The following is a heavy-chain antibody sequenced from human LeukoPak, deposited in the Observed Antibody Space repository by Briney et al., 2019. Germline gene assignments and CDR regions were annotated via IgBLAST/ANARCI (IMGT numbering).Heavy chain of an antibody. J-gene: IGHJ4*02. V-gene: IGHV3-11*04. CDR1: GFTFSDYY. CDR2: IGSSTSSI. CDR3: ARGAYGDGYYFDS. D-gene: IGHD4-17*01. Sequence: GGALRLSCAASGFTFSDYYMSWIRRAPGKGREWISCIGSSTSSIFYADSVRGPFTISRDNAKNSLYLQMNSLRAEDTAVYYCARGAYGDGYYFDSWGQGTLVTVSS.